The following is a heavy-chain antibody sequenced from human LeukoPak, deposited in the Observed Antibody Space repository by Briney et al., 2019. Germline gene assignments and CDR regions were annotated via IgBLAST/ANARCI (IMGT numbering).Heavy chain of an antibody. J-gene: IGHJ4*02. CDR2: IFGSGGSA. V-gene: IGHV3-23*01. D-gene: IGHD2-15*01. CDR1: GFAFGSYA. CDR3: AKTTVGYSSGRFPGWPADY. Sequence: GGSLRLSCTASGFAFGSYAIYWVRQAPGKGLEWVSGIFGSGGSAHYADSVKGRFTISRDNSKNTVYLEMNSLGAEDSAVYYCAKTTVGYSSGRFPGWPADYWGQGTLVTVSS.